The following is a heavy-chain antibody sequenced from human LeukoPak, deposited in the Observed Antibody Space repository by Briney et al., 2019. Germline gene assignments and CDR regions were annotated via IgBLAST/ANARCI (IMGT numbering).Heavy chain of an antibody. Sequence: GGSLRLSCAASGFTFRAYTMTWVRQAPGKGLEWVSSISSSSTYISNADSVKGRFTISRDNAKNSLYLQMNSLRAEDTAVYYCARDRVDTVVSAPNFHYGMDVWGQGTTVTVTS. CDR3: ARDRVDTVVSAPNFHYGMDV. CDR2: ISSSSTYI. D-gene: IGHD5-18*01. CDR1: GFTFRAYT. V-gene: IGHV3-21*01. J-gene: IGHJ6*02.